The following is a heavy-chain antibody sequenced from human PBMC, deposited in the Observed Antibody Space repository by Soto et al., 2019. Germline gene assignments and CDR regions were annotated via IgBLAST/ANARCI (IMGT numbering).Heavy chain of an antibody. J-gene: IGHJ6*02. Sequence: ASVKVSCKASGYTFTSYAMHWVRQAPGQRLEWMGWINAGNGNTKYSQKFQGRVTITRDTSASTAYMELSSLRSEDTAVYYCATSSPLVLRYFDWFYYGMDVWGQGTTVTVSS. V-gene: IGHV1-3*01. CDR1: GYTFTSYA. CDR2: INAGNGNT. CDR3: ATSSPLVLRYFDWFYYGMDV. D-gene: IGHD3-9*01.